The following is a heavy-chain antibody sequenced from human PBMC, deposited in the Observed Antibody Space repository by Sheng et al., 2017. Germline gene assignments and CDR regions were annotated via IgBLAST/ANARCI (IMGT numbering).Heavy chain of an antibody. CDR3: ARTMAYDAFHM. D-gene: IGHD3-10*01. Sequence: QVQLVQSGAEVKKPGSSVKVSCKASGGTFSTYTIAWVRQAPGQGLEWMGGIIPIAGTANYAQKFQGRITLTTDESTYTVFMELSRLQFEDTAVYYCARTMAYDAFHMWGQGTMVTVSS. CDR1: GGTFSTYT. V-gene: IGHV1-69*16. J-gene: IGHJ3*02. CDR2: IIPIAGTA.